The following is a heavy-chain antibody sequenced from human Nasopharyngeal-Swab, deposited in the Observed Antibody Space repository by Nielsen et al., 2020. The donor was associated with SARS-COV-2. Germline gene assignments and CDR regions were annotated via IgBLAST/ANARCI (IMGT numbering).Heavy chain of an antibody. J-gene: IGHJ4*02. V-gene: IGHV3-30*18. D-gene: IGHD4-17*01. CDR2: ISYDGSNE. CDR1: GFTFSSSG. CDR3: AKDVHGDYGGIDY. Sequence: GGSLRLSCAASGFTFSSSGMDWVRQAPGKGLEWVAVISYDGSNEYYGDSVKGRFTISRDNSKNTLYLQMNSLRVDDTAVYYCAKDVHGDYGGIDYWGQGILVIVSS.